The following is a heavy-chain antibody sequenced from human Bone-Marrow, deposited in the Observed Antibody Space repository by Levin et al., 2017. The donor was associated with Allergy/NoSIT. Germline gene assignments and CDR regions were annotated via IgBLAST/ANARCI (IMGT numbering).Heavy chain of an antibody. Sequence: PSETLSLTCAVSGGSFSGYYWTWIRQSPAKGLEWIGEIDHSGSTTYNPSLKTRVTISIDTSKNQFSLKLASVTAADTALYYCARGNLECSGGSCYSGAFDYWGQGTVGIVSS. V-gene: IGHV4-34*01. CDR1: GGSFSGYY. CDR3: ARGNLECSGGSCYSGAFDY. J-gene: IGHJ4*02. CDR2: IDHSGST. D-gene: IGHD2-15*01.